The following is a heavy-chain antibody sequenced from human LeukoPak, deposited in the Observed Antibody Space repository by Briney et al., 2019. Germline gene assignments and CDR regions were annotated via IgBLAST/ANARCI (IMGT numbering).Heavy chain of an antibody. CDR1: GFTFSSYG. CDR2: IWYDGSNK. CDR3: AKDTDAYGGDMDV. J-gene: IGHJ6*03. Sequence: PGRSLRLSCAASGFTFSSYGMHWVRQAPGKGLEWVAVIWYDGSNKYYAASVKGRFTIYRDNYKNTLYLQMNSLRAEDTAVYYCAKDTDAYGGDMDVWGKGTTVTVSS. D-gene: IGHD3-16*01. V-gene: IGHV3-33*06.